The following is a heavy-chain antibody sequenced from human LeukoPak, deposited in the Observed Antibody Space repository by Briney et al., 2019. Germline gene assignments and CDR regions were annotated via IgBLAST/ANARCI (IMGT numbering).Heavy chain of an antibody. CDR3: TRLPLDYSLDH. J-gene: IGHJ4*02. CDR2: MSYVGIT. V-gene: IGHV4-39*01. Sequence: KPSETLSLTCTVSGDSISSTTYWWGWIRQSPGKGLEWIGSMSYVGITSYNPSLKSRATISADTSKNQFSLMLSSVTAADTAVYYCTRLPLDYSLDHWGQGTPVSVSS. CDR1: GDSISSTTYW. D-gene: IGHD4-11*01.